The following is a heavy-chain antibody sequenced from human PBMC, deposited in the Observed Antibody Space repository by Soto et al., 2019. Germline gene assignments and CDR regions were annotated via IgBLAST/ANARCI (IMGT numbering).Heavy chain of an antibody. CDR1: GVIFKNYA. Sequence: QVQLVQSGAAVKKPGSSVTVSCKASGVIFKNYAFSWVRQAPGQGLEWMGGIIPMFGTTNSAQSFQDRVTITADESTSTVYLELSSLRSDDTAIYYCARGIADIQTGGNWFDPWGQGTLVTVSS. CDR2: IIPMFGTT. V-gene: IGHV1-69*01. J-gene: IGHJ5*02. D-gene: IGHD2-8*02. CDR3: ARGIADIQTGGNWFDP.